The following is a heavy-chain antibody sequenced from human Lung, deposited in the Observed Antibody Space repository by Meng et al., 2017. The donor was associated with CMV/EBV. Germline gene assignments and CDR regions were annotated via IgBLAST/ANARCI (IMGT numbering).Heavy chain of an antibody. CDR3: ARAESPYSSGWFSGFSYFDL. Sequence: SCPSSGFTVSNNYMSWVRQAPGKGLEWVSVIYSGGSTNYADSVKGRFTISRDNSKNTLYLQMHSLRAEDTAVYYCARAESPYSSGWFSGFSYFDLWXRGTLVTVSS. CDR2: IYSGGST. D-gene: IGHD6-19*01. V-gene: IGHV3-53*01. CDR1: GFTVSNNY. J-gene: IGHJ2*01.